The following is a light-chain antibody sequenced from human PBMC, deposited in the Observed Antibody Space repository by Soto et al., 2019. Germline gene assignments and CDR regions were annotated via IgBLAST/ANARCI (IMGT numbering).Light chain of an antibody. J-gene: IGKJ1*01. CDR2: DAS. CDR3: QQYATSFRT. Sequence: EIVLTQSPGTLSLSPGERATFSCRSSQSVSNNFLAWYQQKPGQAPRLLISDASSRATGIPERISGSGSGTDFTLTISSLEPEDFAVYYCQQYATSFRTFGQGTKVEIK. CDR1: QSVSNNF. V-gene: IGKV3-20*01.